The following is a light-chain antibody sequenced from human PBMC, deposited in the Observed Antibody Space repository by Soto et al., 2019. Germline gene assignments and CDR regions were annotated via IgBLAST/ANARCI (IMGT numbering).Light chain of an antibody. V-gene: IGKV3-11*01. CDR3: QQRSNWPHT. Sequence: EIVLTQSPATLSLSPGERATLSCRASQSLSSYLAWYQQKPGQAPRFLIYDASNRATGIPARFSGSGSGTDFTLTISSLEPEDFAVYYCQQRSNWPHTFGPGTKVDIK. CDR1: QSLSSY. J-gene: IGKJ3*01. CDR2: DAS.